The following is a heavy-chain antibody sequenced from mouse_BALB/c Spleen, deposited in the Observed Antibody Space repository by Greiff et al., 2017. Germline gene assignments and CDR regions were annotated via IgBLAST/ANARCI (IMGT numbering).Heavy chain of an antibody. Sequence: QVQLQQPGAELVKPGASVKLSCKASGYTFTSYYMYWVKQRPGQGLEWIGGINPSNGGTSYNQKSKGKATLTVDKSSSTAYMHLNSLTSEDSAIYFCARGAYGSSYGYYFDYWGQGTTLTVSS. J-gene: IGHJ2*01. CDR2: INPSNGGT. CDR3: ARGAYGSSYGYYFDY. CDR1: GYTFTSYY. V-gene: IGHV1S81*02. D-gene: IGHD1-1*01.